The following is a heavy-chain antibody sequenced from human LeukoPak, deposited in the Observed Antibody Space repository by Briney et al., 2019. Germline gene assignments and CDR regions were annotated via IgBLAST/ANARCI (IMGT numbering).Heavy chain of an antibody. J-gene: IGHJ4*02. D-gene: IGHD3-10*01. CDR1: GFTFSSYS. V-gene: IGHV3-21*01. Sequence: GGSLRLSCAASGFTFSSYSMNRVRQAPGKGLEWVSSISSSSSYIYYADSVKGRFTISRDNAKNSLYLQMNSLRAEDTAVYYCARTPTRTYYYGSGSYEGVYWGQGTLVTVSS. CDR2: ISSSSSYI. CDR3: ARTPTRTYYYGSGSYEGVY.